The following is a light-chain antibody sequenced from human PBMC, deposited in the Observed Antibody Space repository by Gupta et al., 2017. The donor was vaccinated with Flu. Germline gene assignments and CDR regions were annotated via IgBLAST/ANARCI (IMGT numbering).Light chain of an antibody. CDR3: HSAETGGALYV. J-gene: IGLJ1*01. Sequence: SFALTQPPSVSVSPGQTARVTCSGDLLPRQYVSWYQQKPGQAPMLVICNDNERPSGIPERFSGSRSVTTVTLTISGVLAEDEADFYCHSAETGGALYVFGAGTKVTVL. CDR1: LLPRQY. CDR2: NDN. V-gene: IGLV3-25*01.